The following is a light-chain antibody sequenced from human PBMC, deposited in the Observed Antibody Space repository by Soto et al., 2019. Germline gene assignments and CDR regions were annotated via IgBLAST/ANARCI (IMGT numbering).Light chain of an antibody. J-gene: IGKJ4*01. V-gene: IGKV1-12*01. CDR1: QDISSW. Sequence: DLQMTQSPSSVSASVGDRVTITCRASQDISSWVAWYQQKPGKAPKLLISAASSLQSGVTRRFSGSGSGTDFTLSISSLQPEDFATYFCQQGDSFPFTFGGGTKVEIK. CDR3: QQGDSFPFT. CDR2: AAS.